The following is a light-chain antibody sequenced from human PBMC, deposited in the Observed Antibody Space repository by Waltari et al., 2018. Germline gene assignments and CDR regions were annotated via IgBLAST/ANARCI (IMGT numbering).Light chain of an antibody. CDR2: DAT. J-gene: IGLJ2*01. Sequence: QSALTQPRSVSGSPGQSVAISCTGTSSDVGAYNSVSWYQQHPGQAPKLMIFDATKRPSGVPDRFSGSKSAYTASLTISRLQVDDEADYYCCSYAGDFTMLFGGGTKLTVL. CDR3: CSYAGDFTML. V-gene: IGLV2-11*01. CDR1: SSDVGAYNS.